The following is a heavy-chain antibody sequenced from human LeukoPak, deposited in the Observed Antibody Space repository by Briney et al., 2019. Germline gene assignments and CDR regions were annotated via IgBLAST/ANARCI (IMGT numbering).Heavy chain of an antibody. CDR1: GGSISSSSYY. D-gene: IGHD5-12*01. CDR3: ARQSGYDQLFDY. Sequence: PLETLSLTCTVSGGSISSSSYYWGWIRQPPGKGLEWIGSIYYSGSTYYNPSLKSRVTISVDTSKNQFSLKLSSVTAADTAVYYCARQSGYDQLFDYWGQGTLVTVSS. V-gene: IGHV4-39*01. J-gene: IGHJ4*02. CDR2: IYYSGST.